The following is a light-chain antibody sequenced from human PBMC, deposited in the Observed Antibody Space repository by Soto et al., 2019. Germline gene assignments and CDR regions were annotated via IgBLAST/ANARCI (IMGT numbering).Light chain of an antibody. Sequence: QSALTQHASVSGSPGQSITISCTGTSSDVGGYNYVSWYQQHPGKAPKLMIYDVSNRPSGVSNRFSGSKSGNTASLTISGLQAEDEDDYYCSSYTSSSTFFGTGTKLTVL. CDR3: SSYTSSSTF. V-gene: IGLV2-14*01. CDR2: DVS. CDR1: SSDVGGYNY. J-gene: IGLJ1*01.